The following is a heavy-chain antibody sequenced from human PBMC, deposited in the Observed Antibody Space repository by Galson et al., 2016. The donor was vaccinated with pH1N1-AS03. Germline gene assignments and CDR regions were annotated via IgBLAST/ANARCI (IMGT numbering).Heavy chain of an antibody. D-gene: IGHD3-16*01. J-gene: IGHJ3*01. CDR2: IYWDDAK. Sequence: PALVKPTQTLTLTCSLSGVSVPSSGLAVGWFRLPPGKALEWLALIYWDDAKRFSPPLRNRLTTTKDTSRNQAVLTGTNVAPWDTATEFCALSNSWGNAFEVWGPGTIVTVAS. CDR1: GVSVPSSGLA. V-gene: IGHV2-5*02. CDR3: ALSNSWGNAFEV.